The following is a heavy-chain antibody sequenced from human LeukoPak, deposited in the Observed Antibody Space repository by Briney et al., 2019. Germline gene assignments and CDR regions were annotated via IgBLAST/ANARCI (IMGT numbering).Heavy chain of an antibody. CDR2: ISYDGSNK. J-gene: IGHJ4*02. D-gene: IGHD3-10*01. CDR3: ARGIVWFGEMWYFDY. CDR1: GFTFSSYA. Sequence: GGSLRLSCAASGFTFSSYAMHWVRQAPGKGLEWVAVISYDGSNKYYADSVKGRFTISRDNSKNTLYLQMNSLRAEDTAVYYCARGIVWFGEMWYFDYWGQGTLVTVSS. V-gene: IGHV3-30-3*01.